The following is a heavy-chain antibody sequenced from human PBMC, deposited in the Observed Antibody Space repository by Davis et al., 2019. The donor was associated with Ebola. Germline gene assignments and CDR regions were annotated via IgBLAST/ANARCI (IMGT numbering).Heavy chain of an antibody. CDR1: GFSFTSHW. CDR3: ARPSSGYEASFDY. V-gene: IGHV5-51*01. CDR2: IYPGDSDT. Sequence: GESLKISCKTSGFSFTSHWIAWVRQMPGKGLEWMGLIYPGDSDTRYSPSFEGRVTISADKSIATSYLQWSSLKASDTAMYYCARPSSGYEASFDYWGQGTPVTVSS. D-gene: IGHD3-22*01. J-gene: IGHJ4*02.